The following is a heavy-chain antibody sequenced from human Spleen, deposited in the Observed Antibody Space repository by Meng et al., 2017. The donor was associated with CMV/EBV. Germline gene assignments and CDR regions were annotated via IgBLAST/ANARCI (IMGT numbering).Heavy chain of an antibody. CDR1: GDSINSGGYY. J-gene: IGHJ6*02. V-gene: IGHV4-31*03. D-gene: IGHD4-23*01. CDR2: IHYSGST. Sequence: SETLSLTCTVSGDSINSGGYYWSWIRQHPGKGLEWIGYIHYSGSTNYTPSLKSRATISMDTSKNQFSLKLSSVTAADTAVYYCARDGGLYTMDVWGQGTTVTVSS. CDR3: ARDGGLYTMDV.